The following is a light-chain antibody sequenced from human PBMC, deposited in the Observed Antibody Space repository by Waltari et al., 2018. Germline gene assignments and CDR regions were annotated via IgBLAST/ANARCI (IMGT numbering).Light chain of an antibody. Sequence: SSELTQDPAVSVALGQTVRFTCHGDSLRTSYASWYQLKPGQAPVVVIYGKDKRPSGIPDRISGYSSGTTSSLTITGAQAEDEADYYCSSRNGRANEVVFAGGTKVTVL. CDR1: SLRTSY. CDR2: GKD. J-gene: IGLJ3*02. V-gene: IGLV3-19*01. CDR3: SSRNGRANEVV.